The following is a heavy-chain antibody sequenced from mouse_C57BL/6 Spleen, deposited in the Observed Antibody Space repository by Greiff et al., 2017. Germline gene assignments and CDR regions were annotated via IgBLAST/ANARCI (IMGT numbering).Heavy chain of an antibody. V-gene: IGHV7-3*01. J-gene: IGHJ4*01. CDR1: GFTFTDYY. Sequence: EVQLVESGGGLVQPGGSLSLSCAASGFTFTDYYMSWVRQPPGKALEWLGFIRNKANGYTTEYNASVKGRFTISKDNSQSILYLQMNALRAEDSTTYYCARYTPFYYAMDYWGQGTSVTVSS. CDR3: ARYTPFYYAMDY. CDR2: IRNKANGYTT.